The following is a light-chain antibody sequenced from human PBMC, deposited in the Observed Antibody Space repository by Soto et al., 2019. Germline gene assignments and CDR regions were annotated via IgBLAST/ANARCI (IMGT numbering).Light chain of an antibody. Sequence: SRVTQSPSSFSASTGDRVTITCRASQSISSWLAWYQQKPGKAPKLLIYDAYSLESGVPSRFSGSGSGTEFTLTINSLQPEDFATYFCQQYGSSPATFGQGTKVDIK. CDR2: DAY. CDR1: QSISSW. CDR3: QQYGSSPAT. J-gene: IGKJ1*01. V-gene: IGKV1-5*01.